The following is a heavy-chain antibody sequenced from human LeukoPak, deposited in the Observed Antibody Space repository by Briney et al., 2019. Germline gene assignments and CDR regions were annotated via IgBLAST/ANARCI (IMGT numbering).Heavy chain of an antibody. J-gene: IGHJ6*02. CDR1: GFTVSSNY. CDR2: IYSGGST. CDR3: ARDLKGDCSGGSCYLVVGDYYGMDV. V-gene: IGHV3-53*01. D-gene: IGHD2-15*01. Sequence: GGSLRLSCAASGFTVSSNYMSWVRQAPGKGLEWVSVIYSGGSTYYADSVKGRFTISRDNSKNTLYLQMDSLRAEDTAVYYCARDLKGDCSGGSCYLVVGDYYGMDVWGQGTTVTVSS.